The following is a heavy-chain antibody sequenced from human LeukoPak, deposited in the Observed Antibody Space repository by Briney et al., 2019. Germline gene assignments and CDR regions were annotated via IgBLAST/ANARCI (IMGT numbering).Heavy chain of an antibody. Sequence: SETLSLTCTVSGGSIISYYWSWIRQPAGKGLEWIGRIYTSGSTNYNPSLKSRVTMSVDTSKNQFSLRLSSVTAADTAVYYCARSFISVAGTFDSWGQGTLVTVSP. CDR2: IYTSGST. V-gene: IGHV4-4*07. CDR1: GGSIISYY. J-gene: IGHJ4*02. CDR3: ARSFISVAGTFDS. D-gene: IGHD6-19*01.